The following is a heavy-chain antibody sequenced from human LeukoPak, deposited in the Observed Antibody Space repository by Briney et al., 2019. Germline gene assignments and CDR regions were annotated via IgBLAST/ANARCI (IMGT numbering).Heavy chain of an antibody. J-gene: IGHJ4*02. D-gene: IGHD6-13*01. V-gene: IGHV1-24*01. CDR2: FDPENGKT. Sequence: GASVKVSCKVSGHTLSDLSMHWVRQAPGKGLEWMGGFDPENGKTVYAKKFQGRVTLTEDTSRDTGYMGVSSLRSEDTAVYYCGTKRWAAAGPIDFWGQGTLVTISS. CDR3: GTKRWAAAGPIDF. CDR1: GHTLSDLS.